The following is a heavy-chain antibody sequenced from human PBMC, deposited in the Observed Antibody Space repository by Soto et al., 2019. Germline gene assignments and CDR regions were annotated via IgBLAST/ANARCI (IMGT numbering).Heavy chain of an antibody. CDR3: VRSSQSTLTPFAY. Sequence: SETLSLTCTVSGGSISSSSYYWGWIRQPPGKGLEWIGYIYYSGSTYYNPSLKSRVTISVDTSKNQFSLKLSSVTAADTAVYYFVRSSQSTLTPFAYCGQGTLVTVSS. CDR2: IYYSGST. V-gene: IGHV4-31*03. D-gene: IGHD4-17*01. J-gene: IGHJ1*01. CDR1: GGSISSSSYY.